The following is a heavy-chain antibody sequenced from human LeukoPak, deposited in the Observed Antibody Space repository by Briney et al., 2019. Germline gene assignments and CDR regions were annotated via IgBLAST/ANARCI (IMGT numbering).Heavy chain of an antibody. CDR2: IKSDGSNT. CDR3: XXXGYYGSGRYYFDS. Sequence: GGSLRLSCAASGFHFTTYWMGWVRQAPGKGLVWVSRIKSDGSNTNYADSVKGRFTISRDNAKNTLHLQMNSLRAEDTAVYYXXXXGYYGSGRYYFDSWGQGTLVTVSS. CDR1: GFHFTTYW. V-gene: IGHV3-74*01. D-gene: IGHD3-3*01. J-gene: IGHJ4*02.